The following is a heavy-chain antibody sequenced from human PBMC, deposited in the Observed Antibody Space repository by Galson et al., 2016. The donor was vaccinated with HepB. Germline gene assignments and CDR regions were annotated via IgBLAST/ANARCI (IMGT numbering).Heavy chain of an antibody. CDR3: ARDGDVDTAMVTPELGY. J-gene: IGHJ4*02. CDR2: TWYDGSNK. V-gene: IGHV3-33*01. CDR1: GFTFSLYG. D-gene: IGHD5-18*01. Sequence: SLRLSCAASGFTFSLYGMHWVRQAPGKGLEWVAVTWYDGSNKYYADSVKGRFTISRDNSKNTLYLQMNSLRAEDTAVYYCARDGDVDTAMVTPELGYWGQGTLVTVSS.